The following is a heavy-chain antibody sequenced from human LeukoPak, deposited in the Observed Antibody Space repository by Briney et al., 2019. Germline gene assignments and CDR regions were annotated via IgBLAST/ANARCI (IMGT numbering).Heavy chain of an antibody. CDR1: GYPISSGYY. V-gene: IGHV4-38-2*02. J-gene: IGHJ4*02. CDR3: ARDYSSGYYVDY. CDR2: IYHSGST. D-gene: IGHD3-22*01. Sequence: PSETLSLTCTVSGYPISSGYYWGWIRQPPGKGLEWIGSIYHSGSTYYNPSLKSRVTISVDTSKNQFSLKQSSVTAADTAVYYCARDYSSGYYVDYWGQGTLVTVSS.